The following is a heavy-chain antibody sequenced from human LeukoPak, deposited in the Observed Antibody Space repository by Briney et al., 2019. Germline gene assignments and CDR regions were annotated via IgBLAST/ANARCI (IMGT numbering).Heavy chain of an antibody. CDR3: ARDRVEMATIIGY. CDR1: GFTFDDYA. V-gene: IGHV3-21*01. CDR2: ISSSSSYI. Sequence: PGGSLRLSCAASGFTFDDYAMHWVRQAPGKGLEWVSSISSSSSYIYYADSVKGRFTISRDNAKNSLYLQMNSLRAEDTAVYYCARDRVEMATIIGYWGQGTLVTVSS. D-gene: IGHD5-24*01. J-gene: IGHJ4*02.